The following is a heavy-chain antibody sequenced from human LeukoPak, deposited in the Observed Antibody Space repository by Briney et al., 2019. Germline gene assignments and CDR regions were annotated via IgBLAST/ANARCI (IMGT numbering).Heavy chain of an antibody. Sequence: ASVKVSCKASGYTFTSYDINWVRQATGQGLEWMGWMNPNSGNTGYAQKFQGRVTMTRNTSISTAYMELSSLRSEDTAVYYCARIQPHDPLAWWRDTGGYWGRGTLVTVSS. CDR1: GYTFTSYD. J-gene: IGHJ4*02. CDR2: MNPNSGNT. V-gene: IGHV1-8*01. CDR3: ARIQPHDPLAWWRDTGGY. D-gene: IGHD2-15*01.